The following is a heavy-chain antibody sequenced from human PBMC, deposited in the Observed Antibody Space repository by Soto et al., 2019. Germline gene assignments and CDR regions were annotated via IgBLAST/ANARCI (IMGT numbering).Heavy chain of an antibody. J-gene: IGHJ6*02. CDR1: GDSVSSNIAA. V-gene: IGHV6-1*01. Sequence: PSQPLSRTCAISGDSVSSNIAACNCIRQSPSRGLEWLGRTYYRSKWYNDYAVSVKSRITINPDTSKNQFSLQLNSVTPEDTAVYYCARAQVPHYYYYYGMDVWGQGTTVTVSS. CDR3: ARAQVPHYYYYYGMDV. CDR2: TYYRSKWYN.